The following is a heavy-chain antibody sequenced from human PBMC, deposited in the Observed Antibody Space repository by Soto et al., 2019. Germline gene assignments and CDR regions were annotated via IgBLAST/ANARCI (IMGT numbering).Heavy chain of an antibody. CDR1: GFTFSNYA. CDR3: AKAYFVWSSEQPYYFDY. D-gene: IGHD3-16*01. V-gene: IGHV3-23*01. Sequence: EVQLLDSGGGLVQPGGSLRLSCAASGFTFSNYAMTWVRHGPGKGLEWVSGISGSGGRSYYADSVKGRFTISRDNSKSTLYLQMNSLRAEDTAVYYCAKAYFVWSSEQPYYFDYLGQGTLVTVSS. CDR2: ISGSGGRS. J-gene: IGHJ4*02.